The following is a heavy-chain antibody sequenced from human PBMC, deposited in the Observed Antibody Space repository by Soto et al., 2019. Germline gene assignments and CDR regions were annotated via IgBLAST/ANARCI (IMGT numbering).Heavy chain of an antibody. V-gene: IGHV4-59*01. J-gene: IGHJ4*02. CDR3: ARLRGYSYGP. CDR2: IYYSGST. CDR1: GGSISSYY. Sequence: QVQLQESGPGLVKPSETLSLTRTVSGGSISSYYWSWIRQPPGKGLEWIGYIYYSGSTNYNPSLKSRVTISVDTSKNQFSLKLSSVTAADTAVYYCARLRGYSYGPWGQGTLVTVSS. D-gene: IGHD5-18*01.